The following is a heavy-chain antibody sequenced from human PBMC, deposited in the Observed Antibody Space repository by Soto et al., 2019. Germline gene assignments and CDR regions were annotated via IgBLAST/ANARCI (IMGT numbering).Heavy chain of an antibody. CDR3: ARSQGGSTSLDIYYYYYYGMDV. D-gene: IGHD2-2*01. J-gene: IGHJ6*02. Sequence: QVQLVQSGAEVKKPGSSVKVSCKAPGGTFSSYAISWVRQAPGQGLEWMGGIIPIFGTANYAQKFQGRVTLTADESTSTGYMELSSLRSEDTAVSYCARSQGGSTSLDIYYYYYYGMDVWGQGTTVTVSS. CDR2: IIPIFGTA. V-gene: IGHV1-69*01. CDR1: GGTFSSYA.